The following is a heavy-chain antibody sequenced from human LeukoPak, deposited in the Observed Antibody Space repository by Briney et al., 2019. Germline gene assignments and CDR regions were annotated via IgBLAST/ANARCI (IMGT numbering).Heavy chain of an antibody. V-gene: IGHV3-30*04. Sequence: GGSLRLSCAASGFTFSSYAMHWVRQAPGKGLEWVAIISYDGSNKYYADPVKGRFTISRDNYEDTLYLQMNSPRAEDTAVYYCARGAPIWYNDILTGYYREGLDVWGQGTTVTVSS. CDR3: ARGAPIWYNDILTGYYREGLDV. J-gene: IGHJ6*02. CDR1: GFTFSSYA. CDR2: ISYDGSNK. D-gene: IGHD3-9*01.